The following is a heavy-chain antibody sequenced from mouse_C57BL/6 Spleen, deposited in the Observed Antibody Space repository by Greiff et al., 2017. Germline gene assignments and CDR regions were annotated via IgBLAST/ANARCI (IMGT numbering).Heavy chain of an antibody. CDR3: ARRLGYFDY. CDR2: ISDGGSYT. V-gene: IGHV5-4*03. J-gene: IGHJ2*01. CDR1: GFTFSSYA. Sequence: EVKLVESGGGLVKPGGSLKLSCAASGFTFSSYAMSWVRQTPEKRLEWVATISDGGSYTYYPDNVKGRFTISRDNAKNNLYLQMSHLKSEDTAMYYCARRLGYFDYWGQGTTLTVSS.